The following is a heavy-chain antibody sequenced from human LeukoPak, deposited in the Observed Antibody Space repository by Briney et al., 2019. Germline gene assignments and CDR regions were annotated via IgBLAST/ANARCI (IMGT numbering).Heavy chain of an antibody. D-gene: IGHD6-19*01. V-gene: IGHV3-7*01. CDR1: GFTFSSYW. CDR2: IKQDGSEK. CDR3: ARDSSGWYYFDY. J-gene: IGHJ4*02. Sequence: GGSLRLSCAAPGFTFSSYWMSWVRQAPGKGLEWVANIKQDGSEKYYVDSVKGRFTISRDNAKNSLYLQMNSLRAEDTAVYYCARDSSGWYYFDYWGQGTLVTVSS.